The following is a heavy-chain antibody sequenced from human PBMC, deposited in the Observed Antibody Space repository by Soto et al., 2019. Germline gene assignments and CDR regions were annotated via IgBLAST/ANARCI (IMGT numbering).Heavy chain of an antibody. CDR3: ARHVFSGIVVVPAASALGYCSGGSCYFDY. Sequence: SETLSLTCTVSGGSISSSSYYWGWIRQPPGKGLEWIGSIYYSGSTYYNPSLKSRVTISVDTSKNQFSLKLSSVTAADTAVYYCARHVFSGIVVVPAASALGYCSGGSCYFDYWGQGTLVTVSS. V-gene: IGHV4-39*01. D-gene: IGHD2-15*01. CDR2: IYYSGST. CDR1: GGSISSSSYY. J-gene: IGHJ4*02.